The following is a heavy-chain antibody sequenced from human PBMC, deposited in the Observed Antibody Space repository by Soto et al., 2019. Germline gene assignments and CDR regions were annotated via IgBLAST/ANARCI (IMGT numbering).Heavy chain of an antibody. V-gene: IGHV1-69*06. CDR2: FIPIFVSA. D-gene: IGHD3-22*01. Sequence: QVHLVQSGAEVKKAGSSVKVSCKASGGSVSSYAITWVRQAPGKGLEWMGVFIPIFVSAHYAQKFQGRVTITADTSTATSYMELSSLRSDDTAVYYCARDKGAYYSHLVYWGQGTLVTVSS. CDR1: GGSVSSYA. J-gene: IGHJ4*02. CDR3: ARDKGAYYSHLVY.